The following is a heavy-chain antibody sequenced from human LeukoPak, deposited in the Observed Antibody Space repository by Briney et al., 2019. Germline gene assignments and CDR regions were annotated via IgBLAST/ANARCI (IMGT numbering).Heavy chain of an antibody. CDR1: GFIVSSNY. D-gene: IGHD3-9*01. V-gene: IGHV3-21*01. CDR3: ARDLRGPYDILTGYLEYYYYGMDV. CDR2: ISSSSSYI. Sequence: GGSLRLSCAASGFIVSSNYMSWVRQAPGKGLEWVSSISSSSSYIYYADSVKGRFTISRDNAKNSLYLQMNSLRAEDTAVYYCARDLRGPYDILTGYLEYYYYGMDVWGKGTTVTVSS. J-gene: IGHJ6*04.